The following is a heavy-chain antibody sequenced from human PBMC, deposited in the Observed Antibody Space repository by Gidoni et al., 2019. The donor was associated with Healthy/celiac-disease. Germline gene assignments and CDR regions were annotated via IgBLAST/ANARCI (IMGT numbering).Heavy chain of an antibody. CDR1: GGSFSGYY. V-gene: IGHV4-34*01. CDR3: ARGRAYCGGDCYSGYYYYGMDV. D-gene: IGHD2-21*01. J-gene: IGHJ6*02. CDR2: INHSGST. Sequence: QVQLQQWGAGLLKPSETLSLTCAVYGGSFSGYYWSWIRQPPGKGLEWIGEINHSGSTNYNPSLKSRVTISVDTSKNQFSLKLSSVTAADTAVYYCARGRAYCGGDCYSGYYYYGMDVWGQGTTVTVSS.